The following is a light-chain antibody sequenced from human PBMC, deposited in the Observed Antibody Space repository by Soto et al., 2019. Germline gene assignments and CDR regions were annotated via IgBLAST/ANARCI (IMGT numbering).Light chain of an antibody. CDR3: CSYASRSSYV. J-gene: IGLJ1*01. Sequence: QPARSEPGAVSGSPAQSISISCSGTTSDVGGYNLVSWYQQHTAKAPKLLIYEGTQRPSGVSSRFSGYKSGNTASLTISGLQAEDEADYYCCSYASRSSYVCGTGTTVTVL. CDR1: TSDVGGYNL. V-gene: IGLV2-23*01. CDR2: EGT.